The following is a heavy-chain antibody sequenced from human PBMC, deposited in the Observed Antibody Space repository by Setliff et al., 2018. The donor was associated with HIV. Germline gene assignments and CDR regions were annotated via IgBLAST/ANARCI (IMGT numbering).Heavy chain of an antibody. J-gene: IGHJ6*03. CDR2: IGGSGFGT. CDR1: GFRVTDTY. D-gene: IGHD2-21*01. CDR3: AKRRVCNTSCYIVDYMDV. Sequence: PGGSLRLSCEASGFRVTDTYMAWVRQAPGKGLEWVSAIGGSGFGTYYADSVKGRFTISRDNSKNTLYLQMNSLRAEDTAIYYCAKRRVCNTSCYIVDYMDVWGKGTTVTVSS. V-gene: IGHV3-23*01.